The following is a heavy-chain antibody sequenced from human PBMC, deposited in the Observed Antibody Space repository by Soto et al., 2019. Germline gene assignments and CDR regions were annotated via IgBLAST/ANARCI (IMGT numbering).Heavy chain of an antibody. CDR1: GYTFSFDY. CDR2: INPDGGAT. D-gene: IGHD3-10*01. J-gene: IGHJ4*02. CDR3: AKGRRNTF. V-gene: IGHV1-46*01. Sequence: QVQLLQSGAEVKKPGASVKISCKASGYTFSFDYLSWVRRAPGQGLQWMGKINPDGGATTYAQSFQGSVSITSDASTGTVYMELSSLTSDDTAVYYCAKGRRNTFRGQGTLVYVSS.